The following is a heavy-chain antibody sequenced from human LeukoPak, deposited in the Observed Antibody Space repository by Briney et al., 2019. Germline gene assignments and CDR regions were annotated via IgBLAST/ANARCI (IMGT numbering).Heavy chain of an antibody. CDR2: INSDGSST. D-gene: IGHD3-10*01. J-gene: IGHJ6*03. CDR3: ARVWIGEFYYMDV. CDR1: GFTFSSYW. V-gene: IGHV3-74*01. Sequence: GGSLRLSCAASGFTFSSYWMHWVRQAPGKGLVWVSRINSDGSSTSYADSVKGRFTISRDNAKNTLYLQMNSLRAEDTAVYYCARVWIGEFYYMDVWGKGTTVTVSS.